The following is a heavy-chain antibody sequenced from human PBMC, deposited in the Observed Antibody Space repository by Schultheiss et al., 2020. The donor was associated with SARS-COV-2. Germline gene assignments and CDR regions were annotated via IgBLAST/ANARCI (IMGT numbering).Heavy chain of an antibody. J-gene: IGHJ4*02. CDR3: AKPSNDYGDYAK. Sequence: GGSLRLSCAASGFTFSSYSMNWVRQAPGKGLEWVSAISGSGGSTYYADSVKGRFTISRDNSKNTLYLQMNSLRAEDTAVYYCAKPSNDYGDYAKWGQGTLVTVSS. CDR2: ISGSGGST. CDR1: GFTFSSYS. D-gene: IGHD4-17*01. V-gene: IGHV3-23*01.